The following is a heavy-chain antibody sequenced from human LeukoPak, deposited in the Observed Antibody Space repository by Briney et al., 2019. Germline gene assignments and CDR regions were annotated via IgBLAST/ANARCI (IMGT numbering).Heavy chain of an antibody. V-gene: IGHV3-23*01. CDR2: ITGTGGST. CDR1: GFSLSTYG. J-gene: IGHJ4*02. Sequence: GGSLRLSFAASGFSLSTYGVSWVRQPPGKGLEWASGITGTGGSTYYADSVKGRFTVSRDTSKNTLYLQMNSLRAEDTAVYYCAKERGTAVAGFYYWGQGTLVTVSS. D-gene: IGHD6-19*01. CDR3: AKERGTAVAGFYY.